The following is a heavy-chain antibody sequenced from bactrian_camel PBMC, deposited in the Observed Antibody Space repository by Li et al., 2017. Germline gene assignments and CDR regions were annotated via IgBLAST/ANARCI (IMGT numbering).Heavy chain of an antibody. V-gene: IGHV3-2*01. CDR3: AKGVYGRNWGWDLENPFNY. Sequence: HVQLVESGGGLVRPGGSLTLSCKVSGGTFSRYVMDWVRQAPGKGLEWMSSIYPDGSNTYYADSEKGRFTIARDNAKNVLYLQMNNPKSEDTALYYCAKGVYGRNWGWDLENPFNYGGQGTQVTVS. D-gene: IGHD6*01. CDR1: GGTFSRYV. J-gene: IGHJ4*01. CDR2: IYPDGSNT.